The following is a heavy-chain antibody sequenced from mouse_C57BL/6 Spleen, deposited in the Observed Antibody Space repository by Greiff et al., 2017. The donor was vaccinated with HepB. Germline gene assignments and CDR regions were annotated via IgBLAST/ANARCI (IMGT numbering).Heavy chain of an antibody. J-gene: IGHJ3*01. CDR3: ARRGRQRRAWFAY. D-gene: IGHD3-2*01. CDR2: IYPGGGDT. CDR1: GYAFSSYW. Sequence: VQLQQSGAELVKPGASVKISCKASGYAFSSYWMNWVKQRPGKGLEWIGQIYPGGGDTNYNGKFKGKATLTADKSSSTAYMQLSSLTSEESAVYFGARRGRQRRAWFAYWGQGTLVTVSA. V-gene: IGHV1-80*01.